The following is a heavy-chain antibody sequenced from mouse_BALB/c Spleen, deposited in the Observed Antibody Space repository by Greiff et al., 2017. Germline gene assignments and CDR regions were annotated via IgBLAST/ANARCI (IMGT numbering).Heavy chain of an antibody. V-gene: IGHV5-12-1*01. D-gene: IGHD2-1*01. CDR2: ISSGGGST. CDR3: ARQGNYYFDY. CDR1: GFAFSSYD. J-gene: IGHJ2*01. Sequence: EVQRVESGGGLVKPGGSLKLSCAASGFAFSSYDMSWVRQTPEKRLEWVAYISSGGGSTYYPDTVKGRFTISSDNAKNTLYLQMSSLKSEDTAMYYCARQGNYYFDYWGQGTTLTVAS.